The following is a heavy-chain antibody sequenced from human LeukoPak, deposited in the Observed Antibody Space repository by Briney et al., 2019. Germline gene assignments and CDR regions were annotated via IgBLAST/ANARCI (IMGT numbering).Heavy chain of an antibody. CDR2: ISSSSSTI. CDR1: GFTFSSYA. V-gene: IGHV3-48*01. J-gene: IGHJ4*02. Sequence: GGSLRLSCSASGFTFSSYAMHWVRQAPGKGLEYVSAISSSSSTIYYADSVKGRFTISRDNAKNSLYLQMNSLRAEDTAVYYCARGAYYYEDWGQGTLVTVSS. D-gene: IGHD3-22*01. CDR3: ARGAYYYED.